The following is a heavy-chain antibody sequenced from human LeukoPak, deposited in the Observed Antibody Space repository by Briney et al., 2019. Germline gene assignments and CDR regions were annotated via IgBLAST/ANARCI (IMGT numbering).Heavy chain of an antibody. Sequence: GGSLRLSCAASGFTFSSYGMSWVRQAPGKGLEWVSAISGSGGSTYYADSVKGRFTISRDNSKNTLYLQMNSLRAEDTAVYYCARAYYDFWSGYYMDVWGKGTTVTVSS. V-gene: IGHV3-23*01. J-gene: IGHJ6*03. D-gene: IGHD3-3*01. CDR1: GFTFSSYG. CDR3: ARAYYDFWSGYYMDV. CDR2: ISGSGGST.